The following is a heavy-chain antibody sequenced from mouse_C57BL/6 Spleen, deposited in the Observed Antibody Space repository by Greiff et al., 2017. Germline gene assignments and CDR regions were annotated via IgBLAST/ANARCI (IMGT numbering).Heavy chain of an antibody. J-gene: IGHJ4*01. CDR1: GYTFTSYW. Sequence: QVQLQQPGAELVKPGASVKMSCKASGYTFTSYWITWVKQRPGQGLEWIGDIYPGSGSTNYNEKFKSKATLTVDTSSSTAYMQLSSLTSEDSAVYYCARSYGSRFYAMDYWGQGTSVTVSS. V-gene: IGHV1-55*01. D-gene: IGHD1-1*01. CDR2: IYPGSGST. CDR3: ARSYGSRFYAMDY.